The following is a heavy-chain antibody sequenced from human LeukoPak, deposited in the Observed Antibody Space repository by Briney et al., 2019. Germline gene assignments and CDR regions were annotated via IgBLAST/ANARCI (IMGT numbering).Heavy chain of an antibody. Sequence: ASVKVSCKASGYTFTSYAMNWVRQAPGQGLEWMGWINTNTGNPTYAQGFTGRFVFSLDTSVSTAYLQISSLKAEDTAVYYCARGDSSGWYLGRAYYFDYWGQGTLVTVSS. CDR1: GYTFTSYA. D-gene: IGHD6-19*01. J-gene: IGHJ4*02. V-gene: IGHV7-4-1*02. CDR3: ARGDSSGWYLGRAYYFDY. CDR2: INTNTGNP.